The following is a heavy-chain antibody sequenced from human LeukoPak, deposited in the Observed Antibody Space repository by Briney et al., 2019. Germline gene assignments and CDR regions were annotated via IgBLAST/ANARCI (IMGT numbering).Heavy chain of an antibody. J-gene: IGHJ1*01. V-gene: IGHV1-18*01. CDR2: ISAYNGNT. CDR3: ARRDSSSWSEYFQH. CDR1: GYTFTSYG. D-gene: IGHD6-13*01. Sequence: ASVKVSCKASGYTFTSYGISWVRQAPGQGLEWMGWISAYNGNTNYAQKLQGRVTMTTDTSTSTAYMELRSLRSDDTAVYYCARRDSSSWSEYFQHWGQGTLVTVSS.